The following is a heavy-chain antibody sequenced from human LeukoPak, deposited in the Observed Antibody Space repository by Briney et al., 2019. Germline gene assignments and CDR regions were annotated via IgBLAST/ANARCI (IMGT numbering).Heavy chain of an antibody. CDR2: ISGSGGST. D-gene: IGHD6-19*01. Sequence: PGGSLGLSCAASGFTFSSYAMNWVRQAPGKGLEWVSGISGSGGSTNYADSVKGRFTISRDNSNNTLYLQMSSLRAEDTAVYYCAEWGSGWYFDYWGQGTLVTVSS. CDR3: AEWGSGWYFDY. V-gene: IGHV3-23*01. J-gene: IGHJ4*02. CDR1: GFTFSSYA.